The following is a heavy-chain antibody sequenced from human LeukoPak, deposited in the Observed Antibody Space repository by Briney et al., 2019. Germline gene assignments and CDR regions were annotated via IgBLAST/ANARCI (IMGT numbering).Heavy chain of an antibody. Sequence: GGSLRLSCAASGFTFTSYYMHWVRQAPGQGLEWMGIINPSGGSTSYAQKFQGRVTMTRDMSTSTVYMELSSLRSEDTAVYYCARARPGRFDYWGQGTLVTVSS. CDR1: GFTFTSYY. CDR2: INPSGGST. J-gene: IGHJ4*02. V-gene: IGHV1-46*01. CDR3: ARARPGRFDY.